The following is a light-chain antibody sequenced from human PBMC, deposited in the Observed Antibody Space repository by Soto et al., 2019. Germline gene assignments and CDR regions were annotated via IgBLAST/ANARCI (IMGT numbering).Light chain of an antibody. J-gene: IGKJ1*01. CDR1: QTISSW. Sequence: DIQMTQSPSTLSGSVGDRVTITCRASQTISSWLAWYQQKPGKAPKLLIYKASTLKSGVPSRFSGSGSGTEFTLTITSLQPDDFATYYCQQYKRYSKTFGQGTKV. CDR2: KAS. V-gene: IGKV1-5*03. CDR3: QQYKRYSKT.